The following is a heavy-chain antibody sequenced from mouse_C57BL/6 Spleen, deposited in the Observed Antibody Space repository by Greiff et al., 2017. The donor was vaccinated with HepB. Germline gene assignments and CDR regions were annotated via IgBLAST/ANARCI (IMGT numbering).Heavy chain of an antibody. V-gene: IGHV1-15*01. CDR1: VYPFPDSA. J-gene: IGHJ1*03. CDR3: TREGGNYEVGYFDV. Sequence: PSGAALVRPGASVPLSCTASVYPFPDSALPCVKHPPVPGLDLLLAISPSTVCTAYNQKFTGNAILTADKSSSTAYMELRSLTSEDSAVYYCTREGGNYEVGYFDVWGTGTTVTVSS. CDR2: ISPSTVCT. D-gene: IGHD2-1*01.